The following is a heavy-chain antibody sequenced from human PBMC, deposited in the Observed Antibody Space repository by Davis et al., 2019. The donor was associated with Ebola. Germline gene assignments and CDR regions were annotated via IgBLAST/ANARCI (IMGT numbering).Heavy chain of an antibody. D-gene: IGHD2-15*01. J-gene: IGHJ4*02. V-gene: IGHV3-30*03. Sequence: GGSLRLSCAASGFTFRSYGMYWVRQAPGKGLEWVAVISYDGSNKYYAESVKGRFTISRDNSENTLYLQMNSLRAEDTAVYYCAIPDCSGANCYSVYIKNWGQGTLVTVSS. CDR3: AIPDCSGANCYSVYIKN. CDR1: GFTFRSYG. CDR2: ISYDGSNK.